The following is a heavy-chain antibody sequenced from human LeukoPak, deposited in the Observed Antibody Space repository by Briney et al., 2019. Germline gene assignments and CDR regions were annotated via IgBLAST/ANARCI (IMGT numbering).Heavy chain of an antibody. D-gene: IGHD3-22*01. Sequence: PSETLSLTCTVSGGSINSYYWSWIRQPPGKGLEWIGYIYYSGSTNYNPSLKSRVTMSVDTSKNQFSLKMSSVTAADTAVYYCARGPKSSGYYSVDYWGQGTLVTVSS. CDR2: IYYSGST. J-gene: IGHJ4*02. CDR1: GGSINSYY. V-gene: IGHV4-59*12. CDR3: ARGPKSSGYYSVDY.